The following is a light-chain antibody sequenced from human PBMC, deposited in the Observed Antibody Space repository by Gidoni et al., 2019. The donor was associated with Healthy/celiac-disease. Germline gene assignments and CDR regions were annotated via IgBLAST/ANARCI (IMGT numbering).Light chain of an antibody. CDR1: QGISSY. V-gene: IGKV1-8*01. CDR2: AAS. CDR3: QQYYSYPPT. J-gene: IGKJ1*01. Sequence: AIRMTQSPSSFSASTGARVTITCLASQGISSYLAWYQQKPGKAPKLLIYAASTLQSGVPYRFSGSGSGTDFTLTISCLQSEDFATYYCQQYYSYPPTFSQGTKVEIK.